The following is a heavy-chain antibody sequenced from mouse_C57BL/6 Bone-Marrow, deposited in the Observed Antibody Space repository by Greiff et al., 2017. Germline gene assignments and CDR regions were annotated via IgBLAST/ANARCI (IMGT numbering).Heavy chain of an antibody. CDR3: ARQGGRWLQVFAY. Sequence: DVHLVESGGDLVKPGGSLKLSCAASGFTFSSYGMSWVRQTPDKRLEWVATISSGGSYTYYPDSVKGRFTISRDNAKNTLYLQMSSLKSEDTAVYYCARQGGRWLQVFAYWGQGTLVTVSA. D-gene: IGHD2-3*01. CDR2: ISSGGSYT. V-gene: IGHV5-6*01. J-gene: IGHJ3*01. CDR1: GFTFSSYG.